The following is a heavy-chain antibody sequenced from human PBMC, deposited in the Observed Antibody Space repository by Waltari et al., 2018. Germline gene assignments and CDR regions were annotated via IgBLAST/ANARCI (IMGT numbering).Heavy chain of an antibody. CDR1: GGSISSGGYS. CDR2: IYHSGST. V-gene: IGHV4-30-2*01. CDR3: ARGPIAAAGLDY. Sequence: QLQLQESGSGLVKPSQTLSLTCAVSGGSISSGGYSWSWIRQPPGKGLEWIGYIYHSGSTYYNLSLKSRVTISVDRSKNQFSLKLSSVTAADTAVYYCARGPIAAAGLDYWGQGTLVTVSS. J-gene: IGHJ4*02. D-gene: IGHD6-13*01.